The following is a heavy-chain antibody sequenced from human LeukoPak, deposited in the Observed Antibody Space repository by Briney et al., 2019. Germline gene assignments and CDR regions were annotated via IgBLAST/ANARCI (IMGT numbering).Heavy chain of an antibody. V-gene: IGHV3-30*02. Sequence: PGGSLRLSCAASGFTFSSYEMNWVRQAPGKGLEWVAFIRYDGTNKYYRDSVKGRFTISRDNSKNTLFLQMNSLRTEDTAVYYCATGLKDCSGGSCYSVGGDYWGQGTLVTVSS. CDR3: ATGLKDCSGGSCYSVGGDY. CDR2: IRYDGTNK. D-gene: IGHD2-15*01. CDR1: GFTFSSYE. J-gene: IGHJ4*02.